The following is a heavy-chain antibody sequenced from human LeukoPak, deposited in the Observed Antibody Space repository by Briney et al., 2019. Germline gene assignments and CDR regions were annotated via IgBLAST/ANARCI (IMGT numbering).Heavy chain of an antibody. CDR1: GGSISSGGYY. Sequence: SETLSLTCTVSGGSISSGGYYWSWIRQHPGKGLEWIGYIYYSGSTNYNPSLKSRVTISVDTSKNQFSLKLSSVTAADTAVYYCATRLGYCSGGSCYGRYWYFDLWGRGTLVTVSS. V-gene: IGHV4-61*08. CDR3: ATRLGYCSGGSCYGRYWYFDL. D-gene: IGHD2-15*01. CDR2: IYYSGST. J-gene: IGHJ2*01.